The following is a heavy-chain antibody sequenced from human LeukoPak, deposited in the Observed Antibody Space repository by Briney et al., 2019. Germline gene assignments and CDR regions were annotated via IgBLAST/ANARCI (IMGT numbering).Heavy chain of an antibody. D-gene: IGHD6-19*01. CDR1: GFTLSTYA. V-gene: IGHV3-30-3*01. CDR3: ARDYSGWYVFDY. Sequence: GGSLRLSCAASGFTLSTYAMSWVRQAPGKGLEWVAFISWDATIKYYAESVKGRFTLSRDNSKNTLYLQMNSLRAEDTAVYYCARDYSGWYVFDYWGQGTLVAVTS. CDR2: ISWDATIK. J-gene: IGHJ4*02.